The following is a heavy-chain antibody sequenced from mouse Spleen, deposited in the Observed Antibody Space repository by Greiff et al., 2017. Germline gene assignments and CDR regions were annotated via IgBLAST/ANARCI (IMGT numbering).Heavy chain of an antibody. CDR2: IYPRSGNT. CDR1: GYTFTSYG. V-gene: IGHV1-81*01. D-gene: IGHD4-1*01. Sequence: QVQLQQSGAELARPGASVKLSCKASGYTFTSYGISWVKQRTGQGLEWIGEIYPRSGNTYYNEKFKGKATLTADKSSSTAYMELRSLTSEDSAVYFCARDITGTPRFAYWGQGTLVTVSA. CDR3: ARDITGTPRFAY. J-gene: IGHJ3*01.